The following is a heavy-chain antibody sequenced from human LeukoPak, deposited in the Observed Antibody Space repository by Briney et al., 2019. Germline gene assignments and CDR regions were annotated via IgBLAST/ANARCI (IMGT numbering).Heavy chain of an antibody. D-gene: IGHD5-24*01. J-gene: IGHJ4*02. Sequence: PSETLSLTCAVYGGSFSGYYWSWIRQPPGKGLEWIGEINHSGSTNYNPSLKSRVTISVDTSKNQFSLKLSSVTAADTAVYYCARGAGLRWLQLRPFDYWDQGTLVTVSS. CDR1: GGSFSGYY. V-gene: IGHV4-34*01. CDR2: INHSGST. CDR3: ARGAGLRWLQLRPFDY.